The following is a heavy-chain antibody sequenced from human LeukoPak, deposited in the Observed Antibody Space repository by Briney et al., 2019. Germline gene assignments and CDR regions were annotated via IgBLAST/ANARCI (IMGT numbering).Heavy chain of an antibody. D-gene: IGHD1-26*01. CDR2: ISGSGIST. Sequence: GGSPRLSCAASGFTFSSYGMHWVRQAPGKGLEWVSDISGSGISTYYADSVKGRFTISRDNSKNTLYLQMNSLRAEDTAVYYCAKDQWSFSYFDYWGQGTLVTVSS. V-gene: IGHV3-23*01. CDR3: AKDQWSFSYFDY. CDR1: GFTFSSYG. J-gene: IGHJ4*02.